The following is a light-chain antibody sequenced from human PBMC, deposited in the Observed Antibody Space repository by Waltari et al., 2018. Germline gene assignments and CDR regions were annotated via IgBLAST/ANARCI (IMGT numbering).Light chain of an antibody. J-gene: IGKJ4*01. CDR2: DAS. V-gene: IGKV3-11*01. Sequence: EIVLTLSPATLSLSPGERATLSCRASQSVSNYLAWYQQKPGQAPRLLIYDASNRATGIPARFSGSGSGTDFTLTISSLEPEDFAVYYCQQRSNWPPLTFGGGTKVEMK. CDR3: QQRSNWPPLT. CDR1: QSVSNY.